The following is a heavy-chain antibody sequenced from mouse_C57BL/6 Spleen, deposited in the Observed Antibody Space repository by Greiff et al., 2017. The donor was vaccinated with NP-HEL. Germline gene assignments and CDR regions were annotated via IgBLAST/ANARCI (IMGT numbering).Heavy chain of an antibody. CDR2: IDPSDSET. CDR3: ARRDYDYDKDYAMDY. CDR1: GYTFTSYW. D-gene: IGHD2-4*01. Sequence: QVQLQQPGAELVRPGSSVKLSCKASGYTFTSYWMHWVKQRPIQGLEWIGNIDPSDSETHYNQKFKDKATLTVDNSSSTAYMQLSSLTSEDSAVYYCARRDYDYDKDYAMDYWGQGTSVTVSS. J-gene: IGHJ4*01. V-gene: IGHV1-52*01.